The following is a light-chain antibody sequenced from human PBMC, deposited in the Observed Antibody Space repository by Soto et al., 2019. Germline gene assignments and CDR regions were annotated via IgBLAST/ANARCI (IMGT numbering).Light chain of an antibody. V-gene: IGKV3-11*01. CDR2: DAS. CDR3: QQRSKWPLT. J-gene: IGKJ4*01. Sequence: EVVLTQSPATLSLSPGERATLSCRASQSVSSYLAGYQQKRGQAPRLLIYDASNRATGIPARFSGSGSGTDFTLTIRSLDPEDFAVYYCQQRSKWPLTFGGGTKVEIK. CDR1: QSVSSY.